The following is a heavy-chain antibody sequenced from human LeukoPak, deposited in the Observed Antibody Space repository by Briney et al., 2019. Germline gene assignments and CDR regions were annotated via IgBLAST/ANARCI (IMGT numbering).Heavy chain of an antibody. CDR3: ARDMVRGVSLNWFDP. Sequence: SETLSLTCTVSGGSIGSYYWSWIRQPAGKGLEWIGRIYTSGSTNYNPSLKSRVTMSVDTSKNQFSLKLSSVTAADTAVYYCARDMVRGVSLNWFDPWGQGTLVTVSS. D-gene: IGHD3-10*01. V-gene: IGHV4-4*07. CDR2: IYTSGST. CDR1: GGSIGSYY. J-gene: IGHJ5*02.